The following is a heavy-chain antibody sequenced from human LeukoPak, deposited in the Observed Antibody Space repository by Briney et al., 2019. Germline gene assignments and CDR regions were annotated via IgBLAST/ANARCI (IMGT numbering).Heavy chain of an antibody. D-gene: IGHD6-13*01. J-gene: IGHJ6*02. CDR1: GFTFSSYG. Sequence: GRSLRLSCAASGFTFSSYGMHWVRQAPGKGLEWVAVISYDGSNKYDADSVKGRFTISRDNSKNTLYLQMNSLRAEDTAVYYCAKEEGSSWSEDYGMDVWGQGTTVTVSS. V-gene: IGHV3-30*18. CDR3: AKEEGSSWSEDYGMDV. CDR2: ISYDGSNK.